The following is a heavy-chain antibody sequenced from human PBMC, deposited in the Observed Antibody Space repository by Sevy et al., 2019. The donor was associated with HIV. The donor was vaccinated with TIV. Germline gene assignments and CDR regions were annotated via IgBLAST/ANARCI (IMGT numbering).Heavy chain of an antibody. J-gene: IGHJ6*02. CDR3: ETCQYYYGSGSYPKYYYYYGMDV. CDR2: FDPEDGET. CDR1: GYTLTELS. Sequence: ASVKVSCKVSGYTLTELSMHWVRQAPGKGLEWMGGFDPEDGETIYAQKFQGRVTMTEDTSTDTAYMELSSLRSEDTAVYYCETCQYYYGSGSYPKYYYYYGMDVWGQGTTVTVSS. V-gene: IGHV1-24*01. D-gene: IGHD3-10*01.